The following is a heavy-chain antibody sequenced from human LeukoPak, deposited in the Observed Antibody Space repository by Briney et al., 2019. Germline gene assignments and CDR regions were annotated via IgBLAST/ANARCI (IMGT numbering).Heavy chain of an antibody. V-gene: IGHV4-39*07. D-gene: IGHD3-22*01. CDR1: GDSISSSSSY. CDR2: IYYSGST. Sequence: PSETLSLTCTVSGDSISSSSSYWGWIRQPPGEGLEWIGSIYYSGSTYYNPSLKSRVTISVDTSKNQFSLKLSSVTAADTAVYYCLTHSSGSRGFDYWGQGTLVTVSS. J-gene: IGHJ4*02. CDR3: LTHSSGSRGFDY.